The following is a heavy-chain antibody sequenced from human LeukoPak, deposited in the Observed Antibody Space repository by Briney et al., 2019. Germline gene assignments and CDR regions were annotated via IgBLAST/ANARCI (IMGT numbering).Heavy chain of an antibody. CDR3: ARDRGYYFDY. CDR2: ISYDGSNK. Sequence: GGSLRLSCAASGFTFSSYAMHWVRQAPGKGLEWVAVISYDGSNKYYADSVKGRFTISRDNSKNTLYLQMNSLRAEDTAVYYCARDRGYYFDYWGQGTLVTVSS. CDR1: GFTFSSYA. J-gene: IGHJ4*02. D-gene: IGHD3-22*01. V-gene: IGHV3-30*04.